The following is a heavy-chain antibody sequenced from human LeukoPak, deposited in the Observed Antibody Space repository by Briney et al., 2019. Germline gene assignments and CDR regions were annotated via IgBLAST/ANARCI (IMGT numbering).Heavy chain of an antibody. CDR3: AKGGGLYYYYGMDV. D-gene: IGHD3-16*01. J-gene: IGHJ6*02. CDR1: GFTFSSYA. V-gene: IGHV3-23*01. CDR2: ISGSGGST. Sequence: GGSLRLSCAASGFTFSSYAMSWVRQAPGKGLEWVSAISGSGGSTYYADSVKGRFTISRDNSKNTLYLQMNSLRAEDTAVHYCAKGGGLYYYYGMDVWGQGTTVTVSS.